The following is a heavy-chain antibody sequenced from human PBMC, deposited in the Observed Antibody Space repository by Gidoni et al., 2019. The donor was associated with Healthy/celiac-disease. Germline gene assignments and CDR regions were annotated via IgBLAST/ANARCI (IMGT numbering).Heavy chain of an antibody. CDR2: INPNSGGT. V-gene: IGHV1-2*04. Sequence: QVQLVQSGAEVKKPGASVKVSCKASGYTFTGYYMHWVRQAPGQGLELMGWINPNSGGTNYAQKFQGWFPMTRDTSISTAYNELSRLRSDDTAVYYCARGIAARPGALGYWGQGTLVTVSS. J-gene: IGHJ4*02. CDR1: GYTFTGYY. D-gene: IGHD6-6*01. CDR3: ARGIAARPGALGY.